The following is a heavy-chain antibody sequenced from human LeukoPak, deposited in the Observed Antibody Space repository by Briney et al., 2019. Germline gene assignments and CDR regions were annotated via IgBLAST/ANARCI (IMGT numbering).Heavy chain of an antibody. CDR1: GYTFTGYY. V-gene: IGHV1-2*02. Sequence: ASVKVSCKASGYTFTGYYMHWVRQAPGQGLEWVGWINPNSGGTNYAQKFQGRVTMTRDTSISTAYMELSRLRSDDTAVYYCARVLRYFDWSHVDYWGQGTLVTVSS. CDR2: INPNSGGT. J-gene: IGHJ4*02. D-gene: IGHD3-9*01. CDR3: ARVLRYFDWSHVDY.